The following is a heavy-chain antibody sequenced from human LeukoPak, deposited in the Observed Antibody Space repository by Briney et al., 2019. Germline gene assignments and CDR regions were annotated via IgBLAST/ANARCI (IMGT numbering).Heavy chain of an antibody. Sequence: SETLPLTCAVYGGSFSSYYWSWIRQPPGKGLEWIGEINHSGSTNYNPSLKSRVTISVDTSKNQFSLKLSSVTAADTAVYYCARGSLYYYDSSGYLDYWGQGTLVTVSS. D-gene: IGHD3-22*01. CDR3: ARGSLYYYDSSGYLDY. V-gene: IGHV4-34*01. CDR1: GGSFSSYY. J-gene: IGHJ4*02. CDR2: INHSGST.